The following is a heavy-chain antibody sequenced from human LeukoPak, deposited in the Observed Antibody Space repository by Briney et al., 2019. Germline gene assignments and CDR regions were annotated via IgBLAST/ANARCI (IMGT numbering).Heavy chain of an antibody. CDR3: ATISGSFEYLDY. J-gene: IGHJ4*02. V-gene: IGHV3-30*02. CDR1: GFTFSSYG. D-gene: IGHD1-26*01. CDR2: IRYDGSNK. Sequence: PGGSLRLSCAASGFTFSSYGMHWVRQAPGKGLEWVAFIRYDGSNKYYADSVKGRFTISRDNSKNTLYLQMNSLRVDDTAAYYCATISGSFEYLDYWGQGTLVTVSS.